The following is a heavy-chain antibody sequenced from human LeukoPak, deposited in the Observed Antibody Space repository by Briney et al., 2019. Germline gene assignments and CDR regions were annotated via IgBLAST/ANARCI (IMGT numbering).Heavy chain of an antibody. Sequence: PGGSLRLSCASSGFAFSSYSMSWVRQAPGKGLEWVATIKHVVSDTFYADSVKGRFTISRDNAKNSLYLQMNSLRGEDTAVYYCVRLGSSSAWYLDYWGQGTLVTVSS. CDR3: VRLGSSSAWYLDY. CDR1: GFAFSSYS. D-gene: IGHD6-13*01. J-gene: IGHJ4*02. CDR2: IKHVVSDT. V-gene: IGHV3-7*01.